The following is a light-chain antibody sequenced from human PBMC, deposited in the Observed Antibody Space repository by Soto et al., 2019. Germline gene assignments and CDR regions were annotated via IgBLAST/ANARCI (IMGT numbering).Light chain of an antibody. J-gene: IGKJ4*01. CDR1: QGISSA. Sequence: AIQLTQSPSSLSASVGDRVTITCRASQGISSALAWYQRKPGKAPKLLIYYASSLQSGVPSRFSGSGSGTDFTLTISSLQSEDFATYYCQQFNSYPLTFGGGTKVEIK. CDR3: QQFNSYPLT. V-gene: IGKV1-13*02. CDR2: YAS.